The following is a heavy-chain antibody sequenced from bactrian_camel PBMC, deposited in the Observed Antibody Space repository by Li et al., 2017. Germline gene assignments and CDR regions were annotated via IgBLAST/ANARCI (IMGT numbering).Heavy chain of an antibody. CDR1: GFTISSHS. D-gene: IGHD4*01. CDR3: AKGPGYYSEWDA. V-gene: IGHV3-2*01. CDR2: IVSDGSNT. Sequence: HVQLVESGGGLVQPGGSLRLSCAASGFTISSHSMSWVRQAPGKGLEWVSRIVSDGSNTYYADSVKGRATVSRINAYNTLHLQLIRLKPEDTAIYYCAKGPGYYSEWDAWGQGTQVTVS. J-gene: IGHJ6*01.